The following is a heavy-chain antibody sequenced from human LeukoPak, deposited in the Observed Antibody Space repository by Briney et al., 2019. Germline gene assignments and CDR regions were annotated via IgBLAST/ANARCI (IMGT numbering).Heavy chain of an antibody. V-gene: IGHV4-39*01. CDR1: GGSISSSSYY. CDR3: ALRQTYYDFWSGYPPRAQYYMDV. D-gene: IGHD3-3*01. Sequence: PSETLSLTCTVSGGSISSSSYYWGWIRQPPGKGLEWIGSIYYSGSTTYNPSLKSRVTISVDTSKNQFSLKLSSVTAADTAVYYCALRQTYYDFWSGYPPRAQYYMDVWGKGTTVTVSS. J-gene: IGHJ6*03. CDR2: IYYSGST.